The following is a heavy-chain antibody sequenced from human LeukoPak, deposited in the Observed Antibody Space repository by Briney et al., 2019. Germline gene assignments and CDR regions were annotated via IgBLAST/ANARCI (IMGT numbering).Heavy chain of an antibody. CDR1: GYTFTSYG. CDR3: ARAEDYDILTGPPPPFDY. V-gene: IGHV1-18*01. D-gene: IGHD3-9*01. J-gene: IGHJ4*02. Sequence: ASVKVSCKASGYTFTSYGIIWVRQAPGQGLEYMGWISAYNGNTHYAQKFQGRVTMSTDTATSTAYMELRSLTSDDTAVYYCARAEDYDILTGPPPPFDYWGQGTLVTVSS. CDR2: ISAYNGNT.